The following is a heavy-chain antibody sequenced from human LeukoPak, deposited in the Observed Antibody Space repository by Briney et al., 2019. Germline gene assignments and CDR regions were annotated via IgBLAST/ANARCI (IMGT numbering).Heavy chain of an antibody. CDR3: ARGKFESGYYYYYYGMDV. Sequence: ASVKVSCKASGYTFTGYYMHWVRQAPGQGLEWMGWINPNSGGTNYAQKFQGRVTMTRDTSISTAYMELSRLRSDDTAVYYCARGKFESGYYYYYYGMDVWGQGTTVTVSS. V-gene: IGHV1-2*02. CDR1: GYTFTGYY. J-gene: IGHJ6*02. CDR2: INPNSGGT. D-gene: IGHD3-3*01.